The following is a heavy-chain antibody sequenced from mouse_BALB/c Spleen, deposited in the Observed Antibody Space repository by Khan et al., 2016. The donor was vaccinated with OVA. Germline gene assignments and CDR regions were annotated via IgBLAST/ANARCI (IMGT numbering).Heavy chain of an antibody. Sequence: QIQLVQSGPELKKPGETVKISCKASGYTFTNYGMNWVRQAPGKGLKWMGWINTSTGEPTYADDFRGRFAFSLETSASTAYLQINNLKDEYTATYFCSRVGYSGTMDYWGQGTSVTVSS. CDR3: SRVGYSGTMDY. V-gene: IGHV9-3-1*01. D-gene: IGHD2-14*01. J-gene: IGHJ4*01. CDR1: GYTFTNYG. CDR2: INTSTGEP.